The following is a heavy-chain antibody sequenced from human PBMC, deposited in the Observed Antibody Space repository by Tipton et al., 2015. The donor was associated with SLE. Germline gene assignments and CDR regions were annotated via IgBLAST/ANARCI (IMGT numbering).Heavy chain of an antibody. V-gene: IGHV4-34*01. D-gene: IGHD5-18*01. CDR3: ARRLHSAFDI. CDR1: GGSFSGYY. J-gene: IGHJ3*02. Sequence: TLSLTCAVYGGSFSGYYWSWIRQPPGKGLEWIGEINHSGSTNYNPSLKSRVTISVDTSKNQFSLELSSVTAADTAVYYCARRLHSAFDIWGQGTMVTVSS. CDR2: INHSGST.